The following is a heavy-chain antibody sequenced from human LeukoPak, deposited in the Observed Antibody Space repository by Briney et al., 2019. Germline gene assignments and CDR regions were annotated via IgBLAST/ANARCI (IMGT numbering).Heavy chain of an antibody. V-gene: IGHV1-69*13. J-gene: IGHJ6*04. CDR1: GGTFSSYA. D-gene: IGHD3-10*01. Sequence: ASVKVSCKASGGTFSSYAISWVRQAPGQGLEWMGGIIPIFGTANYAQKFQGRVTITADESTSTAYMELCSLRSEDTAVYYCARGSGSIWYYYYGMDVWGKGTTVTVSS. CDR3: ARGSGSIWYYYYGMDV. CDR2: IIPIFGTA.